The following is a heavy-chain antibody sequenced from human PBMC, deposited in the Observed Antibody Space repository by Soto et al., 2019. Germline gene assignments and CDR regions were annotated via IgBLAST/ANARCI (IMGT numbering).Heavy chain of an antibody. D-gene: IGHD2-21*02. CDR2: IYYSGST. CDR3: ARTIPLAYCGGDCYSTYYFDS. CDR1: GGSISSYY. V-gene: IGHV4-59*01. Sequence: SETLSLTCTVSGGSISSYYWSWIRQPPGKGLEWIGYIYYSGSTNYNPSLKSRVTISVDTSKNQFSLKLSSVTAADTAVYYCARTIPLAYCGGDCYSTYYFDSWGQGTLVTVSS. J-gene: IGHJ4*02.